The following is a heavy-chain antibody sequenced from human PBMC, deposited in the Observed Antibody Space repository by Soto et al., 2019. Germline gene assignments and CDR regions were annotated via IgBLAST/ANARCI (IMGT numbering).Heavy chain of an antibody. CDR2: ISYDGSNK. CDR1: GFTFSSYA. CDR3: ARGGLSGSGSYAVFWGESYFDD. Sequence: QVQLVESGGGVVQPGRSLRLSCAASGFTFSSYAMHWVRQAPGKGLEWVAVISYDGSNKYYADSVKGRFTISRDNSKNTLYLPMNRLRSEDTAVYSCARGGLSGSGSYAVFWGESYFDDWGRGTLVTVSS. V-gene: IGHV3-30-3*01. J-gene: IGHJ4*02. D-gene: IGHD3-3*01.